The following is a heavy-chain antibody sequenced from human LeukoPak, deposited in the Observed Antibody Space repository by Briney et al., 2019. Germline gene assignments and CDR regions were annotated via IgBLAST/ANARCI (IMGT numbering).Heavy chain of an antibody. J-gene: IGHJ5*02. CDR2: IIPIFGTA. CDR1: GGTFSSYA. D-gene: IGHD2-15*01. V-gene: IGHV1-69*01. CDR3: AIPSNCSGGSCYPPDWFDP. Sequence: SVKVSCKASGGTFSSYAISWVRQAPGQGLEWMGGIIPIFGTANYAQKFQGRVTITADESTSTAYMELSSLRSEDTAVYYCAIPSNCSGGSCYPPDWFDPWGQGTLVTVSS.